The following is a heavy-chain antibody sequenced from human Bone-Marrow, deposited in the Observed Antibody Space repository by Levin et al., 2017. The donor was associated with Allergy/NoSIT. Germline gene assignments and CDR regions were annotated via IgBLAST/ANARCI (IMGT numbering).Heavy chain of an antibody. CDR1: GFTFSNYD. Sequence: PGGSLRLSCATSGFTFSNYDISWVRQAPGKGPEWVSAISGSGTRTYYADSVKGRFTISRDNSKHTLFLQMNRLRTEDTAVYYCAAGFWGQGTLVTVSS. D-gene: IGHD6-25*01. V-gene: IGHV3-23*01. J-gene: IGHJ4*02. CDR3: AAGF. CDR2: ISGSGTRT.